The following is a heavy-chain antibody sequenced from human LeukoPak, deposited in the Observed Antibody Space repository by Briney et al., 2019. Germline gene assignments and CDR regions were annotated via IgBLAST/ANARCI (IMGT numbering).Heavy chain of an antibody. J-gene: IGHJ4*02. CDR1: GYTFTSYG. CDR2: ISAYNGNT. Sequence: ASVKVSCKASGYTFTSYGISWVRQAPGQGLEWMGWISAYNGNTNYAQKLQGRVTMTTDTSTSTAYMELRSLRSDDTAVYYCARGVVGYGGQTLHFDYWGQGTLVTVSS. D-gene: IGHD4-23*01. V-gene: IGHV1-18*01. CDR3: ARGVVGYGGQTLHFDY.